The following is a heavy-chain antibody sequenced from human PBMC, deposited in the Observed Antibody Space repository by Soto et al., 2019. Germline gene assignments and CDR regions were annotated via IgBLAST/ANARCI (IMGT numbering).Heavy chain of an antibody. J-gene: IGHJ4*02. CDR3: ARGTPKPRYGSGWSRFDY. Sequence: SETLSLTCGVYGGSFSGYYWSWIRQPPGKGLEWIGEIHHSGSTNYNPSHKSRVTMSVDTSKNQFSLKLSSLTAADTAVYYCARGTPKPRYGSGWSRFDYWGQGTLVTVSS. V-gene: IGHV4-34*01. CDR2: IHHSGST. D-gene: IGHD6-19*01. CDR1: GGSFSGYY.